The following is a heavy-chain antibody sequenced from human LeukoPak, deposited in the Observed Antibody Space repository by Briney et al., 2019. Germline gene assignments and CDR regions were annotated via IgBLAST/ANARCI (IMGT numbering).Heavy chain of an antibody. CDR2: ISAYNGNT. Sequence: VASVKVSCKASGYTFTSYGISWVRQAPGQGLEWMGWISAYNGNTNYAQKLQGRVTMTTDTSTSTAYMELRSLRSDDTAVYYCARDRRLRFLEWSSIGYFQHWGQGTLVTVSS. CDR1: GYTFTSYG. V-gene: IGHV1-18*01. J-gene: IGHJ1*01. D-gene: IGHD3-3*01. CDR3: ARDRRLRFLEWSSIGYFQH.